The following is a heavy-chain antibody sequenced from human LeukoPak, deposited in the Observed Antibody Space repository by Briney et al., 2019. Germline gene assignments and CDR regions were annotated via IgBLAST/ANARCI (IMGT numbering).Heavy chain of an antibody. CDR3: AKRGVVIRVILVGFHKEAYYFDS. J-gene: IGHJ4*02. CDR1: GFTFSSYG. CDR2: IWYDGSNK. D-gene: IGHD3-22*01. Sequence: GGSLRLSCAASGFTFSSYGMHWVRRAPGKGLEWVAVIWYDGSNKDYADSVKGRFTISRGNPKNTLYLQMNSLRAEDTAVYFCAKRGVVIRVILVGFHKEAYYFDSWGQGALVTVSS. V-gene: IGHV3-33*06.